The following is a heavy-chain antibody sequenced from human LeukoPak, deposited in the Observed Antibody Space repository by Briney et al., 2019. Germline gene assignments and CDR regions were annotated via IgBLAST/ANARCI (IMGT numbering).Heavy chain of an antibody. Sequence: SVKVSCKPSVSTFTSYAISWVRQAPGPGLEWMGGIIPILGIANYAQKFQGRVTITAAKPTSTAYMGLSRLRAEDTAVYYCARDFSWTGDYYYYGMDVWGQGTTVTVSS. J-gene: IGHJ6*01. CDR3: ARDFSWTGDYYYYGMDV. D-gene: IGHD3/OR15-3a*01. CDR1: VSTFTSYA. CDR2: IIPILGIA. V-gene: IGHV1-69*10.